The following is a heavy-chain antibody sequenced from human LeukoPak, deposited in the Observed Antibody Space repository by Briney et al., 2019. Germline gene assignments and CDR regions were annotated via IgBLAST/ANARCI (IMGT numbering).Heavy chain of an antibody. Sequence: SETLSLTCTVSGGSISSYYWSWIRQPAGKGLEWIGPIYTSGSTNYNPSLRSRVTISVDTSQNQFSLKLSSVTAADTAVYYCARHGYRGYDYWFDPWGQGTLVTVSS. J-gene: IGHJ5*02. CDR2: IYTSGST. CDR1: GGSISSYY. V-gene: IGHV4-4*07. D-gene: IGHD5-12*01. CDR3: ARHGYRGYDYWFDP.